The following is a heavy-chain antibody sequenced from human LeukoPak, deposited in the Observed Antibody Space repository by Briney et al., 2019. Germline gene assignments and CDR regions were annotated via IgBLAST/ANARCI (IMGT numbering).Heavy chain of an antibody. CDR1: AFNFTAYW. CDR3: AVSNGGYGP. CDR2: INSDGSTT. J-gene: IGHJ5*02. V-gene: IGHV3-74*01. D-gene: IGHD5-12*01. Sequence: PVGSLRLSCASSAFNFTAYWMHWVRQDPRKRLLWVARINSDGSTTNYADSVKGRFTISRDNAKNTLFLQMNSLRAEDTAVYFCAVSNGGYGPWGQGALVSVSS.